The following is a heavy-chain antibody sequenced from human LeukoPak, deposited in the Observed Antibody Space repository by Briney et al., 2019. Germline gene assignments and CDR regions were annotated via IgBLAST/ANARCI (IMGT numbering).Heavy chain of an antibody. V-gene: IGHV4-34*01. CDR2: INYSGST. D-gene: IGHD6-6*01. J-gene: IGHJ6*02. CDR1: GGSVNNYY. Sequence: SETLSLTCTVSGGSVNNYYWSWIRQPPGKGLEWIGEINYSGSTNYNPSLKSRVTISVDTSKNQFSLKLSSVTAADTAVYYCARGNVEYSSSSHYYYYGMDVWGQGTTVTVSS. CDR3: ARGNVEYSSSSHYYYYGMDV.